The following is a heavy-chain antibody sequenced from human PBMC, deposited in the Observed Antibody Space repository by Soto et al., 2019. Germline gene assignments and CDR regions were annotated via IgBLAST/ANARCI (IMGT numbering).Heavy chain of an antibody. CDR2: IIPIFGIA. J-gene: IGHJ6*02. CDR3: ARGPGRYSSGWHWDGMDV. D-gene: IGHD6-19*01. CDR1: GGTFSSYA. Sequence: ASVKVSCKASGGTFSSYAISWVRQAPGQGLEWMGGIIPIFGIANYAQKFQGRVTITADESTSTAYMELSSLRSEDTAVYYCARGPGRYSSGWHWDGMDVWGQGTTVTV. V-gene: IGHV1-69*13.